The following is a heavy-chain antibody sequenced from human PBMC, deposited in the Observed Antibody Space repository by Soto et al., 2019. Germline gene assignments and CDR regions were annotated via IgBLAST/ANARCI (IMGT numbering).Heavy chain of an antibody. D-gene: IGHD3-3*01. J-gene: IGHJ4*02. CDR2: ISGSGGST. Sequence: GGSLRLSCAASGFTFSSYAMSWVRQAPGKGLEWVSAISGSGGSTYYADSVKGRFTISRDNSKNTLYLQMNSLRAEDTAVYYCATDIVGTIFGVAYFDYWGQGTLVTVPS. V-gene: IGHV3-23*01. CDR3: ATDIVGTIFGVAYFDY. CDR1: GFTFSSYA.